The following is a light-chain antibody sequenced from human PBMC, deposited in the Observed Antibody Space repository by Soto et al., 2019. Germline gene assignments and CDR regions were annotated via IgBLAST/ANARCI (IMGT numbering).Light chain of an antibody. V-gene: IGKV1-8*01. J-gene: IGKJ1*01. CDR2: AAS. Sequence: AIRMTQSPSSFSASTGDRVTITCRASQGISSYLAWYQQKPGKAPKLLIYAASSLQSGVPSRFSGSESETDFTLTISSLQPEDFANYSCQQSYSTTWTFGQGTKVDIK. CDR1: QGISSY. CDR3: QQSYSTTWT.